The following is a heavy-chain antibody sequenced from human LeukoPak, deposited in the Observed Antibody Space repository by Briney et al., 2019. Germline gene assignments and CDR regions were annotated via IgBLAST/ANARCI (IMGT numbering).Heavy chain of an antibody. CDR3: ARERGYSGYPDAFDI. CDR1: GYSISSGYY. V-gene: IGHV4-38-2*02. CDR2: IYHSGST. Sequence: PSETLSLTCAVSGYSISSGYYWGWIRQPPGKGLEWIGSIYHSGSTYYNPSLKSRVTISVDTSKNQFSLKLSSVTAADTAVYYCARERGYSGYPDAFDIWGQGTMVTVSS. J-gene: IGHJ3*02. D-gene: IGHD5-12*01.